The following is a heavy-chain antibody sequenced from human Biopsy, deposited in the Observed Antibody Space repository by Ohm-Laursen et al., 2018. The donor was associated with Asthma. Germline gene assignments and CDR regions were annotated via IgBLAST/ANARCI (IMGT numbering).Heavy chain of an antibody. V-gene: IGHV1-69*13. Sequence: ASVKVSCKTLGGTFNTYVIGWVRQAPGQGLEWMGGINSVFGTTTYPQKFQDRVTITADDSTSTVYMELSSLRSEDTAVYYCARKAGSCISRTFYSLDFWGQGTLVTVSS. CDR2: INSVFGTT. D-gene: IGHD2/OR15-2a*01. CDR3: ARKAGSCISRTFYSLDF. J-gene: IGHJ4*02. CDR1: GGTFNTYV.